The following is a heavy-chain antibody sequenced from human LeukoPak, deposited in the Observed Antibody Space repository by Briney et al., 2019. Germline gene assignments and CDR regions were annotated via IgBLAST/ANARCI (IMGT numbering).Heavy chain of an antibody. CDR1: GYTFTSYD. V-gene: IGHV1-8*01. Sequence: ASVKVSCKAPGYTFTSYDINWVRQATGQGLEWMGWMNPNSGNTGYAQKFQGRVTMTRNTSISTAYMELSSLRSEDTAVYYCARGLCSSTSCYLEWFDPWGQGTLVTVSS. CDR2: MNPNSGNT. D-gene: IGHD2-2*01. J-gene: IGHJ5*02. CDR3: ARGLCSSTSCYLEWFDP.